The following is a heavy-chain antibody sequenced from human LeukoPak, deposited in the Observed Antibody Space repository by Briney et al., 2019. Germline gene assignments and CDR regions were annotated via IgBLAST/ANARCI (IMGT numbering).Heavy chain of an antibody. J-gene: IGHJ4*02. CDR3: VKLSYDFWSGSFDY. V-gene: IGHV3-23*01. CDR1: GIAFSSYA. CDR2: ISGSGSST. D-gene: IGHD3-3*01. Sequence: GGSLRLSCAASGIAFSSYAKNWVRQAPGKGLEWVSGISGSGSSTYYADSVKGRFTISRDNSKNTLFLQMNSLRAEDTAVYYCVKLSYDFWSGSFDYWGQGTLVTVSS.